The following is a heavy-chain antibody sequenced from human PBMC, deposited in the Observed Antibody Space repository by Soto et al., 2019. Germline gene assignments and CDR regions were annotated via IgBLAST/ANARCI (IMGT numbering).Heavy chain of an antibody. Sequence: QVQLQESGPGLVKPSGTLSLTCAVSGTSISSNFWWSWVRQPPGKGLEWIGEAHPSGTTNYNQSLESRVNISVDESNNQLSLNLNSLTAAVTAVFFCARHVGVAGTRGFDYWGQGVLVAGSS. V-gene: IGHV4-4*02. CDR2: AHPSGTT. CDR3: ARHVGVAGTRGFDY. D-gene: IGHD6-19*01. J-gene: IGHJ4*02. CDR1: GTSISSNFW.